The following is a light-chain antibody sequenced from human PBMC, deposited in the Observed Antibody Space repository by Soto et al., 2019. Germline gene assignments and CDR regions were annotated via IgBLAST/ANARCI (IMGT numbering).Light chain of an antibody. CDR1: QSVSSN. Sequence: EIVMTQSQATLSVSPVERATLSCRASQSVSSNLAWYQQKPGQAPRLLIYGASTRATGIPARFSGSGSGTEFTLTISSLQSEDFAVYYCQQYNNWPPGVTFGPGTKVDIK. CDR3: QQYNNWPPGVT. V-gene: IGKV3-15*01. J-gene: IGKJ3*01. CDR2: GAS.